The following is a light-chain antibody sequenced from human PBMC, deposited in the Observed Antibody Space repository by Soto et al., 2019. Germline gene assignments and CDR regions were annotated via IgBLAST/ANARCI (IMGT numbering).Light chain of an antibody. V-gene: IGKV3-15*01. J-gene: IGKJ1*01. Sequence: EIVMTQSPATLSVSPGERVTLSCRASQSVSSNLAWYQQKAGQAPRLLIYGASTRATGIPARFSGSGSGTEFTLTISRLEPEDFALYYCQQYGKWPKTFGQGTKVDIK. CDR2: GAS. CDR1: QSVSSN. CDR3: QQYGKWPKT.